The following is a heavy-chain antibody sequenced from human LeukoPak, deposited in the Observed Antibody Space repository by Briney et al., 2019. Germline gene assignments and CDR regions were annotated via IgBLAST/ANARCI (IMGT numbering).Heavy chain of an antibody. Sequence: SVKVSCKASGGTFSSYAISWVRQAPEQGLEWMGGIIPIFGTANYAQEFQGRVTITADESTSTAYMELSSLRSEDTAVYYCASAYCSSTSCYTGYYYYYMDVWGKGTTVTVSS. CDR2: IIPIFGTA. V-gene: IGHV1-69*13. CDR3: ASAYCSSTSCYTGYYYYYMDV. D-gene: IGHD2-2*02. CDR1: GGTFSSYA. J-gene: IGHJ6*03.